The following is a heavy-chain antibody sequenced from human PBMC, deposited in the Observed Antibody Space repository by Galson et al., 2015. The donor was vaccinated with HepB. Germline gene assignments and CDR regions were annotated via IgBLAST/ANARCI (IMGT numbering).Heavy chain of an antibody. D-gene: IGHD6-13*01. V-gene: IGHV1-24*01. CDR2: FDPEDGET. CDR1: GYTLTELS. Sequence: SVKVSCKVSGYTLTELSMHWVRQAPGRGLEWMGGFDPEDGETIYAQKFQGRVTMTEDTPTDTAYMELSSLRSEDTAVYYCAGNAVAAAGIVSGMDVWGQGTTVTVSS. CDR3: AGNAVAAAGIVSGMDV. J-gene: IGHJ6*02.